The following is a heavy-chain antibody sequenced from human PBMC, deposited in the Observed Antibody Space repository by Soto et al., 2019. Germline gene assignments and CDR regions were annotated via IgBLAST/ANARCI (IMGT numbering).Heavy chain of an antibody. CDR3: ARYCSSSSCSQLYAMDV. V-gene: IGHV5-10-1*01. Sequence: PGESLKISCKGSGYSFTKYWIIWVRQVPGKGLEWMGRIDTSYSYSYYSPSFQGHVTISVDKSISTAYLQWSSLKASDTAMYYCARYCSSSSCSQLYAMDVWGQGTTVTVSS. J-gene: IGHJ6*02. CDR1: GYSFTKYW. CDR2: IDTSYSYS. D-gene: IGHD2-15*01.